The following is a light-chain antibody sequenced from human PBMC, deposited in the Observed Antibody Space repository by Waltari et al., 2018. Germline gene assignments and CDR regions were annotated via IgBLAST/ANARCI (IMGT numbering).Light chain of an antibody. Sequence: QSLLHSNLYNYFDWYLQKPGQSPQLLSYLGSKRACGVPDRFSSSGSGTDFTLKISRVEADDFGVYHCVQSLRAAWTFGQGNKGEIK. CDR2: LGS. J-gene: IGKJ1*01. CDR3: VQSLRAAWT. V-gene: IGKV2-28*01. CDR1: QSLLHSNLYNY.